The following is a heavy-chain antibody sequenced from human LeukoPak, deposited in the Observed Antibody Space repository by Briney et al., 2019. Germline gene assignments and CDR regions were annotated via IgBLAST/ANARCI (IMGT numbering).Heavy chain of an antibody. CDR3: ARVGITMVRAVHYYYYYMDV. Sequence: GGSLRLSCAAAGFTFSDYGMNWVRQAPGKGLEWVAVISYDGSNKYYADSVKGRFTISRDNSKNTLYLQMNSLRAEDTAVYYCARVGITMVRAVHYYYYYMDVWGKETTVTISS. D-gene: IGHD3-10*01. CDR1: GFTFSDYG. CDR2: ISYDGSNK. J-gene: IGHJ6*03. V-gene: IGHV3-30*03.